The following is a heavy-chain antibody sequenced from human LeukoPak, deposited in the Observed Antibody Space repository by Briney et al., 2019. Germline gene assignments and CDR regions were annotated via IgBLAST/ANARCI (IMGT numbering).Heavy chain of an antibody. J-gene: IGHJ4*02. D-gene: IGHD1-1*01. CDR3: ARDIDARAGTDY. Sequence: ASVKVSCKASGYTFTSYGISWVRQAPGQGLEWMGWISAYNGNTNYAQKFQGRVTITADKSTSTAYMELSSLRSEDTAVYYCARDIDARAGTDYWGQGTLVTVSS. CDR2: ISAYNGNT. CDR1: GYTFTSYG. V-gene: IGHV1-18*01.